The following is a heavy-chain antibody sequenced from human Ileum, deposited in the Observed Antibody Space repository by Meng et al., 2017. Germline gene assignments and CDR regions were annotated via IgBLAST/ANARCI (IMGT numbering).Heavy chain of an antibody. J-gene: IGHJ4*02. D-gene: IGHD2-2*01. CDR2: IHYTGST. Sequence: QVQLQESGPGLVKVAQTLPRTCTVSGGSIGSAAYYWTWIRQHPAKGLEWIGYIHYTGSTSYNPSLESRTSTSIDTSNNQFSLKVTSVTAADTAVYYCARGVSAAGLFDNWGPGTLVTVSS. CDR1: GGSIGSAAYY. V-gene: IGHV4-31*03. CDR3: ARGVSAAGLFDN.